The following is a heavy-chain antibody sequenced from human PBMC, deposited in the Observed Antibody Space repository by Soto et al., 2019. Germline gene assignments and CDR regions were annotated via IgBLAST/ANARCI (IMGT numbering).Heavy chain of an antibody. CDR2: INAGNGNT. V-gene: IGHV1-3*01. CDR3: ARGLNGYLHYFDY. Sequence: ASVKVSFTASGYTFTSYAMHWVRQAPGQRLEWMGWINAGNGNTKYSQKFQGRVTITRDTSASTAYMELSSLRSEDTAVYYCARGLNGYLHYFDYWGQGTLVTVSS. CDR1: GYTFTSYA. D-gene: IGHD5-18*01. J-gene: IGHJ4*02.